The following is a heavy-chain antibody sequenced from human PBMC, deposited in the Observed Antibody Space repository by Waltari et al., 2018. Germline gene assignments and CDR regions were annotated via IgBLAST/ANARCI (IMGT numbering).Heavy chain of an antibody. D-gene: IGHD1-1*01. CDR1: GGSISSHY. J-gene: IGHJ5*02. V-gene: IGHV4-59*11. CDR3: ARGQPRDWFDP. Sequence: QVQLQESGPGLVKPSETLSLTCTVSGGSISSHYWSWIRQAPGNGLEWIGYIYYSGSTNYNPSRQGRVTVSVDTTKNQFSLKLGSVTAADTAVYYCARGQPRDWFDPWGQGTLVTVSS. CDR2: IYYSGST.